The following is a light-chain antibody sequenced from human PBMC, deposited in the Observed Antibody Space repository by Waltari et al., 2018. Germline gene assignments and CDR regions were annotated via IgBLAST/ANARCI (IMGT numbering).Light chain of an antibody. V-gene: IGKV1-5*03. J-gene: IGKJ1*01. Sequence: DIQVTQSPSTLSASVGDRVTNTCRASQSIVFWLAWYQQKPGKAPRLLIYKASYLESGVPSRFSGSASGTAFTLTISSLQADDFATYYCLQYNSYPWTFGQGTTVEIK. CDR3: LQYNSYPWT. CDR2: KAS. CDR1: QSIVFW.